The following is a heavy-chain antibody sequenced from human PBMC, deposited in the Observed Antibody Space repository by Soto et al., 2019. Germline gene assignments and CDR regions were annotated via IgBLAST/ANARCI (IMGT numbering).Heavy chain of an antibody. V-gene: IGHV3-23*01. D-gene: IGHD2-8*01. CDR1: GFTFSSYA. Sequence: PGGSLRLSCAASGFTFSSYAMSWVRQAPGKGLEWVSAISGSGGSTYYADSVKGRFTISRDNSKNTLYLQMNSLRAEDTAVYYCAKGLYCTNGVCSDPNFDYWGQGTLVTVSS. CDR2: ISGSGGST. CDR3: AKGLYCTNGVCSDPNFDY. J-gene: IGHJ4*02.